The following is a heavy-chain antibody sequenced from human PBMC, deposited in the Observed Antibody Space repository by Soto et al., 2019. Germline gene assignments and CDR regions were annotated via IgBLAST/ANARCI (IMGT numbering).Heavy chain of an antibody. V-gene: IGHV4-34*01. Sequence: SETLSLTCAVHGGSFSGFYWTWIRQPPGKGLEWIGEINHSGSSNYNPPLKSRVTMSLDTSRNQFSLSLSSVTAADTAVYYCARMAGPWYFDLWGRGTLVTVSS. CDR1: GGSFSGFY. J-gene: IGHJ2*01. CDR3: ARMAGPWYFDL. CDR2: INHSGSS.